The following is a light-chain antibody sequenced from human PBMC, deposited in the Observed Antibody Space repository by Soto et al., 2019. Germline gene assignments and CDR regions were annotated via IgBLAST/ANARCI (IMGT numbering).Light chain of an antibody. CDR3: QQSYSTSWT. CDR1: QSISSY. J-gene: IGKJ1*01. CDR2: AAS. V-gene: IGKV1-39*01. Sequence: DIQMTQSPSSLSASVGDIVTITCRASQSISSYLHWYQQKPGKAPKLLIYAASNLQSGVPSRFSGSESGTDFTLTIHSLQPEDFATYYCQQSYSTSWTFGQGTKVDIK.